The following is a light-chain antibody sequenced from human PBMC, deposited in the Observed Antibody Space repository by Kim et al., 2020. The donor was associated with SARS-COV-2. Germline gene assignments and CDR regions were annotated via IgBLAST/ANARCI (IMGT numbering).Light chain of an antibody. V-gene: IGLV1-44*01. J-gene: IGLJ3*02. CDR3: AAWDDSLNGHWV. CDR1: SSNIGSNN. CDR2: SND. Sequence: QRVTLSCSGSSSNIGSNNVNCYQQLPGTAPKLLIYSNDQRPSGVSDRFSGSKSGTSASLAISGLQSEDEADYYCAAWDDSLNGHWVFGGGTKVTVL.